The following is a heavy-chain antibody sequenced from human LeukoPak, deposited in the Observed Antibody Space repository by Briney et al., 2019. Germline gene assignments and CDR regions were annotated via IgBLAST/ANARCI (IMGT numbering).Heavy chain of an antibody. CDR3: AREKQQLVLLFDY. CDR2: INPSGGST. J-gene: IGHJ4*02. CDR1: GYTFTSYG. Sequence: ASVKVSCKASGYTFTSYGISWVRQAPGQGLEWMGIINPSGGSTSYAQKFQGRVTMTRDTSTSTVYMELSSLRSEDTAVYYCAREKQQLVLLFDYWGQGTLVTVSS. V-gene: IGHV1-46*01. D-gene: IGHD6-13*01.